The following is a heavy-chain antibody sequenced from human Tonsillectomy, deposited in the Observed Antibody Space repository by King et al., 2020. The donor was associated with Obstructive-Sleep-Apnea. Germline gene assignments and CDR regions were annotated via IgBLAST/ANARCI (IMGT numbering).Heavy chain of an antibody. CDR1: GFTFSSYA. CDR3: ARDTGGYSYGPFDP. D-gene: IGHD5-18*01. Sequence: VQLVESGGGVVQPGRSLRLSCAASGFTFSSYAMHWVRQAPGKGLEGVAGISYDGSNKYYADSVKGRFTISRDNSKNTLYLQMNSLRAEDTAVYYRARDTGGYSYGPFDPWGQGTLVTVSS. J-gene: IGHJ5*02. V-gene: IGHV3-30*04. CDR2: ISYDGSNK.